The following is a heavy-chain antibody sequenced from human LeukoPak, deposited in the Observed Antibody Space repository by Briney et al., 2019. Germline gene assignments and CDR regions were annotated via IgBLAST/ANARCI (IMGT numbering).Heavy chain of an antibody. J-gene: IGHJ4*02. D-gene: IGHD3-22*01. Sequence: ASVKVSCKASGYTFTGYYMHWVRQAPGQGLEWMGLINPYTGGTNYAQNFQGRVTMTRDTSISTAYMELSRLRSDDTAVYYCARSTREITMIVVVINEFDYWGQGTLVTVSS. CDR2: INPYTGGT. V-gene: IGHV1-2*02. CDR1: GYTFTGYY. CDR3: ARSTREITMIVVVINEFDY.